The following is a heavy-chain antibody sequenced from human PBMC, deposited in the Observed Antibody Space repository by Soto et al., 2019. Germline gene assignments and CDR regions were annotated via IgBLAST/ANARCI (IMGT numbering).Heavy chain of an antibody. CDR3: ASAPGFNLFDS. J-gene: IGHJ4*02. CDR1: GGSFSSSTYY. Sequence: QLQLQESGPRLVKPAETLSLTCIVSGGSFSSSTYYGAWIRQPPGKGLEWIGSIFYSGSTYYNPSLKSRVTLSVDTSKNRFALDLSSVSAADTAVYYCASAPGFNLFDSWGQGTLVTVSS. D-gene: IGHD5-12*01. V-gene: IGHV4-39*01. CDR2: IFYSGST.